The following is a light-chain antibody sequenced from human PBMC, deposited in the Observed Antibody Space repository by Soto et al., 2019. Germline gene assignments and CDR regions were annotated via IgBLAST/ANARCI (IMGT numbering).Light chain of an antibody. J-gene: IGKJ3*01. CDR1: QSINNRY. CDR3: QQFGSSPGFA. CDR2: GAS. V-gene: IGKV3-20*01. Sequence: EIVLTQSPGTLSLSPGERATLSCRASQSINNRYLAWYQQKPGQAPRLLIYGASSRATGIPDRFIGSGSGTDFTLAISRLEPEDFAVYCCQQFGSSPGFAFGPGTKVDIK.